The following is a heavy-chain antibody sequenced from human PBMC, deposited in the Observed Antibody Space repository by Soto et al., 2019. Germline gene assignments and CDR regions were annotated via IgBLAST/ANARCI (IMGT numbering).Heavy chain of an antibody. D-gene: IGHD2-21*01. CDR2: IIPILGIA. CDR1: GGTFSSYT. J-gene: IGHJ3*02. Sequence: QVQLVQSGAEVKKPGSSVKVSCKASGGTFSSYTISWVRQAPGQGLEWMGRIIPILGIAKYAQKFQGRVTITADKSTSTTYMVLSRLSSEDTAVYYYVCLALCDFGFDIWCQGTMVTVS. V-gene: IGHV1-69*02. CDR3: VCLALCDFGFDI.